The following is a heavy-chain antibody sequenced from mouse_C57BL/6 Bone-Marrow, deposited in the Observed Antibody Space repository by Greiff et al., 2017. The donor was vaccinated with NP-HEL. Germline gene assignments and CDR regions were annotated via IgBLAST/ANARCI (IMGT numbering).Heavy chain of an antibody. Sequence: VQLQQPGAELVMPGASVKLSCKASGYTFTSYWMHWVKQRPGQGLEWIGEIDPSDSYTNYNQKFKGKSTLTVDKSSSTAYMQLSSLTSEDSAVYYCAREGVSIYDGYSWFAYWGQGTLVTVSA. J-gene: IGHJ3*01. D-gene: IGHD2-3*01. V-gene: IGHV1-69*01. CDR3: AREGVSIYDGYSWFAY. CDR1: GYTFTSYW. CDR2: IDPSDSYT.